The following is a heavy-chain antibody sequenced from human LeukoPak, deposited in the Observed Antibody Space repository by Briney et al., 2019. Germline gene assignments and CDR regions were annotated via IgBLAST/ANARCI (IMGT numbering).Heavy chain of an antibody. Sequence: GGSLRLSCAASGFTLRSHGMHWVRQAPGKGLEWAAVIWYDGSKEYYADSVKGRFTVSRDNSKNTLYLQMNSLRADDTAVYYCARITGNYYEIDYWGQGTLVTVSS. CDR2: IWYDGSKE. D-gene: IGHD3-22*01. V-gene: IGHV3-33*01. CDR3: ARITGNYYEIDY. CDR1: GFTLRSHG. J-gene: IGHJ4*02.